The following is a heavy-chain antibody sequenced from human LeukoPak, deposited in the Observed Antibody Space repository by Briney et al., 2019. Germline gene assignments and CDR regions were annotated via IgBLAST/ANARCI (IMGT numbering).Heavy chain of an antibody. Sequence: ASVKVSCKASGYTFTNYGISWVRQAPGQGLEWMGWISAYNGNTNYAQKLQGRVTMTTDTSTSTAYMELSSLRSEDTAVYYCARDLNDVLLWFGELLVWGQGTLVTVSS. J-gene: IGHJ4*02. CDR2: ISAYNGNT. CDR1: GYTFTNYG. CDR3: ARDLNDVLLWFGELLV. D-gene: IGHD3-10*01. V-gene: IGHV1-18*01.